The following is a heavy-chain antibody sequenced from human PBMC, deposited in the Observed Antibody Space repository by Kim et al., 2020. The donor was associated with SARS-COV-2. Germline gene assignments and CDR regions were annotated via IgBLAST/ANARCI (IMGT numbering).Heavy chain of an antibody. CDR3: ARDLSWYRAFDI. V-gene: IGHV4-31*03. CDR1: GASITSGGYY. Sequence: SETLSLTCTVSGASITSGGYYWSWIRQHPGEGLEWLGYMYYSGTTYYNPSLKSRLTILVDTSTNQFSLKLTSVTAADTAIYYCARDLSWYRAFDIWGHGTLVTVSS. J-gene: IGHJ3*02. CDR2: MYYSGTT. D-gene: IGHD6-13*01.